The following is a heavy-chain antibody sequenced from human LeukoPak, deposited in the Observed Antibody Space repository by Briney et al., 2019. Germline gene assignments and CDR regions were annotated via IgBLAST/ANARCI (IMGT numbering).Heavy chain of an antibody. CDR3: ARGGEYQLLSSYFDY. D-gene: IGHD2-2*01. Sequence: PGGSLRLSCAASEFTFSSYGMSWVRQAPGKGLEWVSGISGSGGTTYYADSVKGRFTISRDNSKNTLYLQMNSLRAEDTAVYYCARGGEYQLLSSYFDYWGQGTLVTVSS. CDR1: EFTFSSYG. CDR2: ISGSGGTT. V-gene: IGHV3-23*01. J-gene: IGHJ4*02.